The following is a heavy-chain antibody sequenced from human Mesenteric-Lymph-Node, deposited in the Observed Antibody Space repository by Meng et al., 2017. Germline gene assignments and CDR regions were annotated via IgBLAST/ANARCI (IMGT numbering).Heavy chain of an antibody. J-gene: IGHJ4*02. CDR1: AASISSGGYS. V-gene: IGHV4-30-2*01. CDR3: ARVSNQCDYYDSSGYLDY. D-gene: IGHD3-22*01. CDR2: IYHSGST. Sequence: QLQLQESGSGLVKPSQTLSLTFAVSAASISSGGYSWSWIRQPPGKGLEWIGYIYHSGSTYYNPSLKSRVTISVDRSKNQFSLKLSSVTAADTAVYYCARVSNQCDYYDSSGYLDYWGQGTLVTVSS.